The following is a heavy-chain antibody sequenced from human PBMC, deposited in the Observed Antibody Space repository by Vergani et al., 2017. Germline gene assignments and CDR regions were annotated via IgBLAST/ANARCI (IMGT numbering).Heavy chain of an antibody. CDR2: IYPGDSDT. J-gene: IGHJ5*02. D-gene: IGHD6-13*01. CDR3: AGHGDEGSSWYLDWFDP. Sequence: EVPLVQSGAEVKKPGESLKISCKGSGYSFTRYWIGWVRQMPGKGLEWMGIIYPGDSDTRYSPSFQGQVTISADKSISTAYLQWISLKASDTAMYYCAGHGDEGSSWYLDWFDPWGQGTLVTVSS. CDR1: GYSFTRYW. V-gene: IGHV5-51*01.